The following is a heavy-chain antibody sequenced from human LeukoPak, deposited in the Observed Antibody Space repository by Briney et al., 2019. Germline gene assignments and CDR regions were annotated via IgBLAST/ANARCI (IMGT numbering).Heavy chain of an antibody. CDR1: GFIFSSYS. J-gene: IGHJ4*02. V-gene: IGHV3-23*01. Sequence: GGSLRLSCAASGFIFSSYSMNWVRQAPGKGLEWVSAISGSGGSTYYADSVKGRFTISRDNSKNTLYLQMNSLRAEDTAVYYCAKALQGHFDYWGQGTLVTVSS. CDR2: ISGSGGST. CDR3: AKALQGHFDY.